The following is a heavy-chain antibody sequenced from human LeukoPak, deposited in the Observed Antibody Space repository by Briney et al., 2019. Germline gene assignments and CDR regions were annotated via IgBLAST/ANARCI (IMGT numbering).Heavy chain of an antibody. CDR2: ISSSGNYI. D-gene: IGHD1-26*01. Sequence: PGGSLRLSCAASGFTFSSYNMNWVRQAPGKGLEWVSSISSSGNYIYYADSLKGRFTISRDNAKNSLYLQMNSLRADDTAVYYCARGGRGSYSFDFWGQGTLVTVSS. V-gene: IGHV3-21*01. J-gene: IGHJ4*02. CDR3: ARGGRGSYSFDF. CDR1: GFTFSSYN.